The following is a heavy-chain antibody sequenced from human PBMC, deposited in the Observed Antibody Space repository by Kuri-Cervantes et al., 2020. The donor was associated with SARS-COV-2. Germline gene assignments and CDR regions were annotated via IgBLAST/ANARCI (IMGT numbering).Heavy chain of an antibody. CDR2: IRGKAKNYAT. Sequence: GESLKISCEVSGFLFSDSAIHWVRQASGKGLVWVGRIRGKAKNYATAYVASVKGRFTISRDDSKNVAYLQMNSLRTEDTAVYYCTTLIDYWGQGTLVTVSS. J-gene: IGHJ4*02. CDR1: GFLFSDSA. V-gene: IGHV3-73*01. CDR3: TTLIDY.